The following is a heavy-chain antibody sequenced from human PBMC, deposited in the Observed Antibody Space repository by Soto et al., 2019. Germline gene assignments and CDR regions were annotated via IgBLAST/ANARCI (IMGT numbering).Heavy chain of an antibody. D-gene: IGHD2-15*01. CDR3: AKGRTGSCYSTSAY. CDR1: GFTFSSYG. V-gene: IGHV3-30*18. J-gene: IGHJ4*02. Sequence: QVQLVESGGGVVQPGRSLRLSCVASGFTFSSYGMHWVRQAPGKGLEWVAVISYDGSNKYYADSVKGRFTISRDNSNNTLDLKMDSLRAEDTAMYYCAKGRTGSCYSTSAYWGQGTLVIVSS. CDR2: ISYDGSNK.